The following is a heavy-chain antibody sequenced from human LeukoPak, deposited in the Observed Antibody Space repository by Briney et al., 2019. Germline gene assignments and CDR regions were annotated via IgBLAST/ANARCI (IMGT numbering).Heavy chain of an antibody. CDR2: INHSGST. J-gene: IGHJ4*02. Sequence: SSETLSLTCAVYGGSFSGYYWSWIRQPPGKGLEWIGEINHSGSTSYNPSLKSRVTISVDTSKNRFSLKLSSVTAADTALYYCASYGSGSYSGFDYWGQGTLVTVSS. CDR3: ASYGSGSYSGFDY. CDR1: GGSFSGYY. D-gene: IGHD3-10*01. V-gene: IGHV4-34*01.